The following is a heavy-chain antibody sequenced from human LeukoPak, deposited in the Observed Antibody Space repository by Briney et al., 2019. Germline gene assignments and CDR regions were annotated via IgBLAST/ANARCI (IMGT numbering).Heavy chain of an antibody. Sequence: SETLSLTCAVYGGSFSGYYWSWIRQPPGKGLEWIGEINHSGSTNYNPSLKSRVTISVDTSKNQFSLKLSSVTAADTAVYYCARGLERLYYFDYLGQGTLVTVSS. J-gene: IGHJ4*02. CDR3: ARGLERLYYFDY. V-gene: IGHV4-34*01. D-gene: IGHD6-19*01. CDR2: INHSGST. CDR1: GGSFSGYY.